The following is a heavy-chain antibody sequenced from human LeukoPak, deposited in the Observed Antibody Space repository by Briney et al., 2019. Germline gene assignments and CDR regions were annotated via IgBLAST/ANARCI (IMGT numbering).Heavy chain of an antibody. D-gene: IGHD5-18*01. V-gene: IGHV4-59*01. Sequence: TSETLSLTCTVSGGSISSYYWSWIRQPPGKGLEWIGYIYYSGSTNYNPSLKSRVTISVDTSKNQFSLKLSSVTAADTAVYYCARDGYSYGYTGYYYGMDVWGQGTTVTVSS. CDR3: ARDGYSYGYTGYYYGMDV. CDR2: IYYSGST. J-gene: IGHJ6*02. CDR1: GGSISSYY.